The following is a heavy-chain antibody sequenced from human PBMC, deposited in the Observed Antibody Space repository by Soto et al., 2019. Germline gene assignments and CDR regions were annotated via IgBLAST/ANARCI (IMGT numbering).Heavy chain of an antibody. CDR3: AGSSGWTGGFDY. J-gene: IGHJ4*02. Sequence: ASVKVSCKASGGTFSSYAISWVRQAPGQGLEWMGGIIPIFGTANYAQKFQGRVTITADESTSTAYMELSSLRSEDTAVYYCAGSSGWTGGFDYWGQGTLVTVSS. V-gene: IGHV1-69*13. CDR2: IIPIFGTA. CDR1: GGTFSSYA. D-gene: IGHD6-19*01.